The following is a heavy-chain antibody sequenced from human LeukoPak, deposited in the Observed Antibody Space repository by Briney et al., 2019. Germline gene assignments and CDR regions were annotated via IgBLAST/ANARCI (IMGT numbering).Heavy chain of an antibody. Sequence: GGSLRLSCAASGFTVSSNYMSWVRQAPGKGLVWVSRIRSDGSDARYAESVKGRFTISRDNAKNTLYLQMNSLRDEDTAVYYCARDWFHAIDYWGQGTLVTVSS. V-gene: IGHV3-74*01. CDR2: IRSDGSDA. D-gene: IGHD2/OR15-2a*01. CDR1: GFTVSSNY. CDR3: ARDWFHAIDY. J-gene: IGHJ4*02.